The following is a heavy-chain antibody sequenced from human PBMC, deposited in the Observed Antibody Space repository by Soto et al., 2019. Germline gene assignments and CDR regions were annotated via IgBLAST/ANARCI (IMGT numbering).Heavy chain of an antibody. CDR2: INRDGSTI. D-gene: IGHD6-13*01. CDR1: GFTLSSHW. V-gene: IGHV3-74*01. Sequence: EVQLVESGGGLAQPGGSLRLSCAASGFTLSSHWMHWVRQAPGKELVWVARINRDGSTIYYDDSVRGRYTISRDNAKNTLPLQMNSLRAEDTAVYYCARVADCTYSSNCNGRAAFDMGGQGTMVTVSS. J-gene: IGHJ3*02. CDR3: ARVADCTYSSNCNGRAAFDM.